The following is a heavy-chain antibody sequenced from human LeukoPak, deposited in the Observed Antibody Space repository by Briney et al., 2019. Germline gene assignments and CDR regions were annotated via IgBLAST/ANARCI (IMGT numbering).Heavy chain of an antibody. CDR3: ARDSRRELLHAFDI. D-gene: IGHD1-26*01. V-gene: IGHV4-59*01. CDR2: IDYSAST. J-gene: IGHJ3*02. Sequence: SETLSLTCTVSGGSISTYYWSWIRQPPGKGLEWIAYIDYSASTNYNPSLKSRVTISVDTSRNQFSLKLSSVTAADTAVYYCARDSRRELLHAFDIWGQGTMVTVSS. CDR1: GGSISTYY.